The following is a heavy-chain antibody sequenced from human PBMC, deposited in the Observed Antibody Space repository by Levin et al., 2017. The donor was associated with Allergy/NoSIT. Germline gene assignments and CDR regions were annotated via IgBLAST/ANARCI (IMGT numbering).Heavy chain of an antibody. J-gene: IGHJ4*02. Sequence: TSETLSLTCAVYGGSLSGYYWSWIRQPPGKGLEWIGEINHSGSTNYNSSLKSRVTISIDTSKNQFSLKLSSVTAAETAVYYCARASRGYTSGWYAGWGQGTLVTVSS. CDR3: ARASRGYTSGWYAG. CDR1: GGSLSGYY. V-gene: IGHV4-34*01. D-gene: IGHD6-19*01. CDR2: INHSGST.